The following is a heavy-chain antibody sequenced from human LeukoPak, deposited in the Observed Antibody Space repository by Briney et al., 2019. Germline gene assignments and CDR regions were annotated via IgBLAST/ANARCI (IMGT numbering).Heavy chain of an antibody. CDR3: ARVGRSITGTGAVDY. CDR2: IYYSGST. D-gene: IGHD1-7*01. J-gene: IGHJ4*02. V-gene: IGHV4-59*11. CDR1: GGSISSHY. Sequence: PSETLSLTCTVSGGSISSHYWSWIRQPPGKGLEWIGYIYYSGSTNYNPSLKSRVTISVDTSKNQFSLKLSSVTAADTAVYYCARVGRSITGTGAVDYWGQGTLVTVSS.